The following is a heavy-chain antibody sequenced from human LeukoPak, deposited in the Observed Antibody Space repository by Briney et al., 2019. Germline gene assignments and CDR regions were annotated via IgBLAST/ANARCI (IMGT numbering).Heavy chain of an antibody. CDR2: IYYSGST. Sequence: SQTLSLTCTVSGGSISSGGYYWSWIRQHPGKGLEWIGYIYYSGSTYYNPSLKSRVTISVDTSKNQFSLKLSSVTAADTAVYYCARHDAGIAARPFDNWGQGTLVTVSS. V-gene: IGHV4-31*03. D-gene: IGHD6-6*01. CDR3: ARHDAGIAARPFDN. CDR1: GGSISSGGYY. J-gene: IGHJ4*02.